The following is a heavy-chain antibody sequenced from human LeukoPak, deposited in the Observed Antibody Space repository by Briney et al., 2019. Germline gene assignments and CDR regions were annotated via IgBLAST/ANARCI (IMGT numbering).Heavy chain of an antibody. CDR1: GGSINRGSYY. J-gene: IGHJ6*02. V-gene: IGHV4-61*02. D-gene: IGHD3-16*01. Sequence: QASQTLSLTCTVSGGSINRGSYYWSWIRQPAGKGLEWIGRIYTSGRIDYNPSLKSRVTISVDTSKNQVSLKLDSVTAADTAVYYCARDHARILGYYYGMDVWGQGTTVTVSS. CDR3: ARDHARILGYYYGMDV. CDR2: IYTSGRI.